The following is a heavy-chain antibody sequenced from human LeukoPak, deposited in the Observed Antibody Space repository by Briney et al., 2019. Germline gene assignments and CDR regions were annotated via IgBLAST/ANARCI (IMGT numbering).Heavy chain of an antibody. D-gene: IGHD6-13*01. CDR3: ASGGSLAAAGTRNTPHFDY. CDR2: ISYDGSNK. J-gene: IGHJ4*02. V-gene: IGHV3-30-3*01. Sequence: GGSLRLSCAASGFTFSSYAIHWVRQAPGKGLEWVAVISYDGSNKYYADSVKGRFTISRDNSKNTLYLQMNSLRAEDTAVYYCASGGSLAAAGTRNTPHFDYWGQGTLVTVSS. CDR1: GFTFSSYA.